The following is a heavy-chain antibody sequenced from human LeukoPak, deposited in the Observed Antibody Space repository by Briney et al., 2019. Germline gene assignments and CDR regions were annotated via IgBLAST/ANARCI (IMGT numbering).Heavy chain of an antibody. V-gene: IGHV4-38-2*02. J-gene: IGHJ6*03. CDR3: ARGTYGYYMNG. CDR1: NYYISNGLY. CDR2: IHCSGST. Sequence: SEPLSLTCSGSNYYISNGLYWGSLRQPPGKGLQWIGRIHCSGSTFYNPSLKSRVIISLDTSKNQFSLKLSSVAAAAPAVYFCARGTYGYYMNGGGKGTTVTVSS. D-gene: IGHD4-17*01.